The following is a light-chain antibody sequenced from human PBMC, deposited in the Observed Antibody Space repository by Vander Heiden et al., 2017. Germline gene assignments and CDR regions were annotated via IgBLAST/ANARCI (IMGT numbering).Light chain of an antibody. CDR1: QSVLYSSNNKNY. Sequence: DIVMHHPPAFLAASLGERATINCKSSQSVLYSSNNKNYLAWYQQKPGQPPKLLIYWASTRESGVPDRFSGSGSGTDFTLTNSSLQAEDVAVYYCQQYYSTPLTFGQGTKVEIK. CDR2: WAS. CDR3: QQYYSTPLT. J-gene: IGKJ1*01. V-gene: IGKV4-1*01.